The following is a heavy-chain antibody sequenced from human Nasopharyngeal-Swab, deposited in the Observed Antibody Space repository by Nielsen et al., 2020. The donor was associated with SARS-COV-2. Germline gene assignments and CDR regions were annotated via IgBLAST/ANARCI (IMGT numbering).Heavy chain of an antibody. V-gene: IGHV3-53*01. CDR2: IYSGGST. CDR1: GFTVSSNY. J-gene: IGHJ4*02. CDR3: ARDPPSYCSGGSCYSDY. Sequence: GGSLRLSCAASGFTVSSNYMSWVRQAPGKGLEWVSVIYSGGSTYYADSVKGRFTISRDNSKNTLYLQMNSLRAEDTAVYYCARDPPSYCSGGSCYSDYWGQGTLVTVSP. D-gene: IGHD2-15*01.